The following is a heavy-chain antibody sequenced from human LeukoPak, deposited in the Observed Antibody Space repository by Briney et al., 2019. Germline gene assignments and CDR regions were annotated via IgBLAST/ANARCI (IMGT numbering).Heavy chain of an antibody. V-gene: IGHV4-30-4*02. Sequence: SETLSLTCTVSGGSISSGDYYWSWIRQPPGKGLEWIGYIYYSGSTYYNPSLKSRVTISVDTSKNQFSLKLSSVTAADTAVYYCAADDIAAAGTNYWGQGTLVTVSS. CDR2: IYYSGST. CDR1: GGSISSGDYY. CDR3: AADDIAAAGTNY. D-gene: IGHD6-13*01. J-gene: IGHJ4*02.